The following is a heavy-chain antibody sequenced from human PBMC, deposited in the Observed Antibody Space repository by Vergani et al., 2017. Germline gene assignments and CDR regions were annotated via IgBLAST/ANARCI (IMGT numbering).Heavy chain of an antibody. Sequence: QLQLQESGPGLVKPSETLSLTCTVSGGSISSSSYYWGWIRQPPGKGLEWIGSIYYSGSTNYNPSLKSRVTISVDTSKNQFSLKLSSVTAADTAVYYCARETGGRYCSSTSCYVSPGSRFDYWGQGTLVTVSS. V-gene: IGHV4-39*07. CDR2: IYYSGST. J-gene: IGHJ4*02. D-gene: IGHD2-2*01. CDR1: GGSISSSSYY. CDR3: ARETGGRYCSSTSCYVSPGSRFDY.